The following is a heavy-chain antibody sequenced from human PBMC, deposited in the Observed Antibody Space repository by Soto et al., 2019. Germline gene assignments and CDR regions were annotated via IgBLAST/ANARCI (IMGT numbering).Heavy chain of an antibody. CDR1: GFSLSNARMG. CDR3: ARIQAGGKRDYYYGMDV. CDR2: IFSNDEK. D-gene: IGHD3-16*01. Sequence: QVTLKESGPVLVKPTETLTLTCTVSGFSLSNARMGVSWIRQPPGKALEWLAHIFSNDEKSYSTSLKSRLTISKDTSKSQVVLTMTNMDPVDTATYYCARIQAGGKRDYYYGMDVWGQGTTVTVSS. J-gene: IGHJ6*02. V-gene: IGHV2-26*01.